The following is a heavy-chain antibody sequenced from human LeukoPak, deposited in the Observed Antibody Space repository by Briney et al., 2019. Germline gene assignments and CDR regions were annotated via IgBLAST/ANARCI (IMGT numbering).Heavy chain of an antibody. V-gene: IGHV4-34*01. J-gene: IGHJ4*02. CDR1: GGSCSGYF. CDR3: ARAPITTAWYVY. Sequence: SETLSLXCAVYGGSCSGYFWTWIRLPPGKGLESIGEVSHSGSTNYNPSLKSRLTMSEDRSKNQFSLKLSSVTAADTAVYYCARAPITTAWYVYWGQGILVTVSS. CDR2: VSHSGST. D-gene: IGHD6-13*01.